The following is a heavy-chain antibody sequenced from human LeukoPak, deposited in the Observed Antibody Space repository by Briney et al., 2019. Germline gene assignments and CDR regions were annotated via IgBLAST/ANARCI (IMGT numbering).Heavy chain of an antibody. CDR2: ISSSSTI. V-gene: IGHV3-48*01. Sequence: PGGSLRLSCAASGFTFSSYSMNWVRQAPGKGLEWVSYISSSSTIHYADSVKGRFTISRDNAKNSLYLQMNSLRAEDTAVYYCARDHHRRFYDSQAWDTFDIWGQGTMVTVS. CDR1: GFTFSSYS. CDR3: ARDHHRRFYDSQAWDTFDI. J-gene: IGHJ3*02. D-gene: IGHD3-22*01.